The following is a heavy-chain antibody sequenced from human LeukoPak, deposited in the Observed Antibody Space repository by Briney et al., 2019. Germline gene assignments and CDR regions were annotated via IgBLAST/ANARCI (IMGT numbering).Heavy chain of an antibody. CDR3: AKYVSAKGPPYGLDV. J-gene: IGHJ6*02. Sequence: GGSLRLSCAASGFTVSRSYMSWVRQAPGKGLEWVSGISASGGSTYYADSVKGRFTISRDNSKNTLYLQMNSLRAEDTAIYYCAKYVSAKGPPYGLDVWGQGTTVTVSS. D-gene: IGHD2/OR15-2a*01. V-gene: IGHV3-23*01. CDR2: ISASGGST. CDR1: GFTVSRSY.